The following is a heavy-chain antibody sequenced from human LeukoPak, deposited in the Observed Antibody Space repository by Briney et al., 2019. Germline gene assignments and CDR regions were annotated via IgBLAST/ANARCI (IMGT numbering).Heavy chain of an antibody. CDR3: ARDLKFDP. Sequence: SVKVSCKASGGTFSSYAISWVRQAPGQGLEWMGRIIPILGIANYAQKLQGRVTITADKSTSTAYMELSSLRSEDTAVYYCARDLKFDPWGQGTLVTVSS. CDR2: IIPILGIA. V-gene: IGHV1-69*04. J-gene: IGHJ5*02. D-gene: IGHD3-9*01. CDR1: GGTFSSYA.